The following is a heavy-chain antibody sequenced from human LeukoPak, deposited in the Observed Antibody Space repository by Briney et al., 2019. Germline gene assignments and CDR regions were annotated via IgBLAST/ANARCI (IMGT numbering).Heavy chain of an antibody. V-gene: IGHV3-48*02. D-gene: IGHD2-15*01. J-gene: IGHJ4*02. Sequence: PGGSLRLPCAASGFTFSSYSMNWVRQAPGKGLEWVSYISSSSTIYYSDSVKGRFTISRDNAKNSLYLQMNSLRDEDTAVYYCARGVSGPSGDYWGQGTLVTVSS. CDR2: ISSSSTI. CDR1: GFTFSSYS. CDR3: ARGVSGPSGDY.